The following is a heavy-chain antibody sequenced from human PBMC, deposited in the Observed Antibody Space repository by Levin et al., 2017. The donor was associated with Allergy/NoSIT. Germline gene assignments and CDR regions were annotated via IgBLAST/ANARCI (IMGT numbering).Heavy chain of an antibody. Sequence: ASVKVSCKASGYTFTSYDINWVRQATGQGLEWMGWMNPNSGNTGYAQKFQGRVTMTRNTSISTAYMELSSLRSEDTAVYYCARAASIAARRGGGTGPTFKYWGQGTLVTVSS. D-gene: IGHD6-6*01. CDR3: ARAASIAARRGGGTGPTFKY. CDR1: GYTFTSYD. CDR2: MNPNSGNT. V-gene: IGHV1-8*01. J-gene: IGHJ4*02.